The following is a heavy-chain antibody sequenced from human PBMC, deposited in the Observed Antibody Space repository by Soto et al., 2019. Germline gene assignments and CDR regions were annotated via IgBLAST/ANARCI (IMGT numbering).Heavy chain of an antibody. Sequence: RASVKVSCKASGYTFTAYNMHWVRQAPGQGLEWMGWINPNSGGTNYAQKFQGRVTMTRDTSISTAYMELSRLTSEDTAVYYCAPATMTFDYWGQGALVTVSS. J-gene: IGHJ4*02. CDR3: APATMTFDY. V-gene: IGHV1-2*02. D-gene: IGHD2-2*01. CDR2: INPNSGGT. CDR1: GYTFTAYN.